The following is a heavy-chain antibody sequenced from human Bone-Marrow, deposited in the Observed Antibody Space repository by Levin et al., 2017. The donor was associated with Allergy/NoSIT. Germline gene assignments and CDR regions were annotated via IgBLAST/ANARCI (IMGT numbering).Heavy chain of an antibody. V-gene: IGHV4-39*01. D-gene: IGHD3-10*01. CDR2: IYYNGAT. Sequence: SETLSLTCTISSASISEYSISDSNYYWAWIRQPPEKGLEWIASIYYNGATYSSPSLKSRVTISVDTPKNQVSLQLRSLTAADTAVSYGAGHPLTMVRGVNDAFDIWGHGTMVTVSS. J-gene: IGHJ3*02. CDR1: SASISEYSISDSNYY. CDR3: AGHPLTMVRGVNDAFDI.